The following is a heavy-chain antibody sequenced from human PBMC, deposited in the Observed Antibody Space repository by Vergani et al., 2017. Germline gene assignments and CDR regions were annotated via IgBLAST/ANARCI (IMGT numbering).Heavy chain of an antibody. V-gene: IGHV4-39*07. CDR2: IFYTGTS. D-gene: IGHD6-13*01. Sequence: QLQLQESGPGLLKPSETLSLTCSVSGTSISGSSDYWGWIRQPPGKGLEWIGSIFYTGTSYYNPSLESRVTISVDTSKNQFSLKLSSVTAADTAVYYCARVRGASSSRAFDIWGQGTMVTVSS. CDR1: GTSISGSSDY. CDR3: ARVRGASSSRAFDI. J-gene: IGHJ3*02.